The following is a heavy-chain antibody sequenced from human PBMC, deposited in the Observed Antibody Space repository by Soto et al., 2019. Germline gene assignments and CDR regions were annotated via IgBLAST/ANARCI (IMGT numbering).Heavy chain of an antibody. V-gene: IGHV1-46*01. D-gene: IGHD1-26*01. CDR3: ARGSALLVGATADAFDI. CDR2: INPSGGST. J-gene: IGHJ3*02. Sequence: ASVKVSCKXSGYTFTSYYMHWVRLAPGQGLEWMGIINPSGGSTSYAQKFQGRVTMTRDTSTSTVYMELSSLRSEDTAVYYCARGSALLVGATADAFDIWGQGTMVTVSS. CDR1: GYTFTSYY.